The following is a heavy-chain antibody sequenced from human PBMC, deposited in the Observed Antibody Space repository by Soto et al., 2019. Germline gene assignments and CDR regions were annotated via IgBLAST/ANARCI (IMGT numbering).Heavy chain of an antibody. J-gene: IGHJ4*02. Sequence: QVQLQESGPGLVKPSQTLSLTCTVSGGSITNDDYYWNWIRQLPGKGLEWIGYIHNSGTTDYNPSRKSRVTMSVDTSKSQFSLKLSSVTAADTAVYFCARQKQWLSPFDDWGQGTLVTVSS. CDR1: GGSITNDDYY. D-gene: IGHD6-19*01. CDR3: ARQKQWLSPFDD. CDR2: IHNSGTT. V-gene: IGHV4-31*03.